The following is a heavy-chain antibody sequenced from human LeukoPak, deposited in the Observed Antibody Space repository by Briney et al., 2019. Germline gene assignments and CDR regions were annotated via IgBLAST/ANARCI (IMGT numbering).Heavy chain of an antibody. CDR2: IYPGDSDT. J-gene: IGHJ5*02. CDR1: GYSFTSYW. D-gene: IGHD2-2*01. V-gene: IGHV5-51*01. Sequence: GESLKISCKGSGYSFTSYWIGWVRQMPGKGLEWMGIIYPGDSDTRYSPSFQGQVTISADKSISTAYLQWSSLKASDTAMYYCARLVPTRFGLVVVPAAALDPWGQGTLATVSS. CDR3: ARLVPTRFGLVVVPAAALDP.